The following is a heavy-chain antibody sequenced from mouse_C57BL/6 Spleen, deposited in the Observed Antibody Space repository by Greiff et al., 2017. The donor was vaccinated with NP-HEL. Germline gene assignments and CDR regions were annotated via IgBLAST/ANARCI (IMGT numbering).Heavy chain of an antibody. CDR2: IHPNSGST. V-gene: IGHV1-64*01. D-gene: IGHD2-5*01. Sequence: QVQLKQPGAELVKPGASVKLSCKASGYTFTSYWMHWVKQRPGQGLEWIGMIHPNSGSTNYNEKFKSKATLTVDKSSSTAYMQLSSLTSEDSAVYYCARWDGSNYVWFAYWGQGTLVTVSA. CDR3: ARWDGSNYVWFAY. CDR1: GYTFTSYW. J-gene: IGHJ3*01.